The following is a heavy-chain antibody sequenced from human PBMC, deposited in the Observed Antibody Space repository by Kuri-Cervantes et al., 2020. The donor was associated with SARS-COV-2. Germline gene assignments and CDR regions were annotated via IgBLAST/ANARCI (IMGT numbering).Heavy chain of an antibody. Sequence: GESLKISCAASGFTFSSYSMNWVRQAPGKGLEWVSRINSDGSSTYYADSVKGRFTISRDNAKNTLYLQMNSLRAEDTAVYYCARDGGYRTSSSLDYWGQGTLVTVSS. D-gene: IGHD3-16*02. V-gene: IGHV3-74*01. CDR1: GFTFSSYS. CDR2: INSDGSST. CDR3: ARDGGYRTSSSLDY. J-gene: IGHJ4*02.